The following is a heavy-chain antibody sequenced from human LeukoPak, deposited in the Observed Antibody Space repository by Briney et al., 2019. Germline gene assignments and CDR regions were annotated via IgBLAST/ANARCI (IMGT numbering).Heavy chain of an antibody. CDR3: ARGRTMYFGELLPLN. V-gene: IGHV3-43*02. CDR2: ISGDGDST. CDR1: GFTFGDYA. D-gene: IGHD3-10*01. Sequence: GGSLRLSCAASGFTFGDYAMHWARQAPGKGLEWVSLISGDGDSTYYAPSVRGRFTISRDNSKDSLYLQMTSLRTEDTAFYYCARGRTMYFGELLPLNWGQGTLVAVSS. J-gene: IGHJ4*02.